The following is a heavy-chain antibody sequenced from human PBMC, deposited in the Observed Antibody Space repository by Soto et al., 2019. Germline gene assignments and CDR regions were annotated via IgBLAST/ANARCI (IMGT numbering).Heavy chain of an antibody. CDR1: GYTFTSYD. Sequence: ASVKVSCKAPGYTFTSYDINWVRQATGQGLEWMGWMNPNSGNTGYAQKFQGRVTMTRNTSISTAYMELSSLRSEDTAVYYCARGLLLWFGELLYGGDDAFDIWGQGTMVTVSS. CDR2: MNPNSGNT. J-gene: IGHJ3*02. D-gene: IGHD3-10*01. V-gene: IGHV1-8*01. CDR3: ARGLLLWFGELLYGGDDAFDI.